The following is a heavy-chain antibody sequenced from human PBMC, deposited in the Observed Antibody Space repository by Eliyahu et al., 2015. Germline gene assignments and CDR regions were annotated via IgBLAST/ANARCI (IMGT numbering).Heavy chain of an antibody. J-gene: IGHJ3*01. CDR3: AREDTAMEMTPVAFDV. Sequence: QVQLQQXGAGLLKPSETLSXTCAVYGXSXXAYYWSWIRQPPGXGLGWIGEINHSGSTNXNPSLKSRVTISVDTSKNQFSLKLSSVTAADTAVYYCAREDTAMEMTPVAFDVWGQGTMVTVSS. CDR1: GXSXXAYY. D-gene: IGHD5-18*01. CDR2: INHSGST. V-gene: IGHV4-34*02.